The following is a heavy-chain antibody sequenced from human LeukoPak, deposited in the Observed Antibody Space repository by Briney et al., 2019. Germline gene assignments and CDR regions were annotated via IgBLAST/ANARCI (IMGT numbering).Heavy chain of an antibody. Sequence: GGSLRLSCAASGLTFTSYSMTWVRQAPGKGLEWVSSITSGGTYMCYADSLKGRFTISRDNAKNSLYLQMNSLRVEDTAVYYCARGFGSTWATEYWGQGTLVTVSS. V-gene: IGHV3-21*01. D-gene: IGHD6-13*01. CDR3: ARGFGSTWATEY. J-gene: IGHJ4*02. CDR1: GLTFTSYS. CDR2: ITSGGTYM.